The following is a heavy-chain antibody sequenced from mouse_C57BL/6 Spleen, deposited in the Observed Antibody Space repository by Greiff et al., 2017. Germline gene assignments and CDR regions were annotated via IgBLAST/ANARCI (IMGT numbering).Heavy chain of an antibody. V-gene: IGHV5-6*02. CDR3: ARHEELLPYWYFDV. D-gene: IGHD1-1*01. CDR2: ISSGGSYT. Sequence: DVKLVESGGDLVKPGGSLKLSCAASGFPFSSYGMSWVRQTPDKRLEWVATISSGGSYTYYPDSVKGRFTISRDNAKNTLYLQMSSLKSEDTAMYYCARHEELLPYWYFDVWGTGTTVTVSS. J-gene: IGHJ1*03. CDR1: GFPFSSYG.